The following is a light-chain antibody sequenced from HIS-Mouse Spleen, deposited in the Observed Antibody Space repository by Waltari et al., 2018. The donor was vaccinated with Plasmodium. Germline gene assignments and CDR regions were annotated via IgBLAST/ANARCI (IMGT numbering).Light chain of an antibody. CDR3: QQYNNWSFT. CDR2: GAS. Sequence: EIVMTQSPATLSVSPGERATLSCRASQSVSSNSAWYQQKPGQAPRLLIYGASTRAPGIPARCSGSGSGTEFTLTISSLQSEDFAVYYCQQYNNWSFTFGPGTKVDIK. V-gene: IGKV3-15*01. J-gene: IGKJ3*01. CDR1: QSVSSN.